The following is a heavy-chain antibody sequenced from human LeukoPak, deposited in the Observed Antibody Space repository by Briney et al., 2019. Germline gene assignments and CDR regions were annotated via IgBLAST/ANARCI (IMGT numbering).Heavy chain of an antibody. J-gene: IGHJ4*02. CDR1: GFTFSSYA. CDR3: ARDRPDYGAERFAY. CDR2: IGTAGDT. D-gene: IGHD4-17*01. Sequence: GRSLRLSCAASGFTFSSYAMSWVRQAPGKGLEWVSGIGTAGDTYYPDSVKGRFTISRENAKNSLYLQMNSLRAEDTAVYYCARDRPDYGAERFAYWGQGTLVTVSS. V-gene: IGHV3-13*01.